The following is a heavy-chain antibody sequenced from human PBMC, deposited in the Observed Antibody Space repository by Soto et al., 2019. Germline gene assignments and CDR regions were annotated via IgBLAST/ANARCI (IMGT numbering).Heavy chain of an antibody. CDR3: ARGTSYYYGSGGMDV. CDR2: ISSSSSYI. Sequence: PGWSLRLSCASSVFTFSSYSMNWVRQAPGKGLEWVSSISSSSSYIYYADSVKGRFTISRDNAKNSLYLQMNSLRAEDTAVYYCARGTSYYYGSGGMDVWGQGTTVTVSS. J-gene: IGHJ6*02. D-gene: IGHD3-10*01. CDR1: VFTFSSYS. V-gene: IGHV3-21*01.